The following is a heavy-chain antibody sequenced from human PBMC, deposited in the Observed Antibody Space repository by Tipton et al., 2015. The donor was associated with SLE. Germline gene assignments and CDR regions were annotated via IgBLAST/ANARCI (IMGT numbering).Heavy chain of an antibody. CDR2: IYVNGYT. V-gene: IGHV4-4*07. D-gene: IGHD3-3*01. CDR3: ARGGEWSHDY. J-gene: IGHJ4*02. CDR1: GESINNYY. Sequence: LRLSCSVSGESINNYYWSWIRQPAGEGLEWIGRIYVNGYTNYNPSLESRVTMSIDKSESQFSLKMKSVTAADTAVYYCARGGEWSHDYWGQGTPVTVSS.